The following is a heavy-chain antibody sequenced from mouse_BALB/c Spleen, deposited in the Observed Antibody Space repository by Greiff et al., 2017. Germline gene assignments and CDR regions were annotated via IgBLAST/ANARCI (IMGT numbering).Heavy chain of an antibody. J-gene: IGHJ3*01. D-gene: IGHD3-2*01. CDR1: GYAFSSSW. V-gene: IGHV1-82*01. CDR2: IYPGDGDT. Sequence: QVQLQQSGPELVKPGASVKISCKASGYAFSSSWMNWVKQRPGQGLEWIGRIYPGDGDTNYNGKFKGKATLTADKSSSTAYMQLSSLTSVDSAVYFCARSRQLGPGGFAYGGQGTLVTVSA. CDR3: ARSRQLGPGGFAY.